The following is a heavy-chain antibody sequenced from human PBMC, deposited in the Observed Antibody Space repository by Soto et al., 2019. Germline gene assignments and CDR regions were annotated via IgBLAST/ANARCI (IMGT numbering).Heavy chain of an antibody. Sequence: SETLSLTCAVSAASISASYYYWAWLRQSPGKGPEGFGSFFYIGFTSYNPSLEPAVSVSVDTSKSQFSLKLSAVTAADTAVYYCATSQKGYNWNYFDHWGQGALVTVSS. CDR2: FFYIGFT. D-gene: IGHD1-20*01. CDR1: AASISASYYY. CDR3: ATSQKGYNWNYFDH. V-gene: IGHV4-39*01. J-gene: IGHJ4*02.